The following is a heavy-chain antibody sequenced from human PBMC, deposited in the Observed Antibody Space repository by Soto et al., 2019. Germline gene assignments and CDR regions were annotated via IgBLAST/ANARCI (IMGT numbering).Heavy chain of an antibody. V-gene: IGHV3-11*01. CDR1: GFTFSEYY. Sequence: QVQLVESGGGLVKPGGSLRLSCAASGFTFSEYYMSWIRQAPGKGLEWVSYISSSGSTIYYADSVKGRFTISRDNAKNSLYLQMNSLRAEDTAVYYCARDQYCISTSCYVNYYYGMDVWGQGTTVTVSS. D-gene: IGHD2-2*01. CDR3: ARDQYCISTSCYVNYYYGMDV. J-gene: IGHJ6*02. CDR2: ISSSGSTI.